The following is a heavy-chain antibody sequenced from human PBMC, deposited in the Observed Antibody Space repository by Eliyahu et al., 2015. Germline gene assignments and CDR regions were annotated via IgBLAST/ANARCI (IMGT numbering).Heavy chain of an antibody. CDR3: AKDRKAVVIAISGVFDY. Sequence: EVQLLESGGGLVQPGGSLRLSCAASGFTFXSXXXXWVRQAPGKGLEWVSAISGSGGSTYYADFVKGRFTISRDNSKNTLYLQMNSLRAEDTAVYYCAKDRKAVVIAISGVFDYWGQGTLVTVSS. CDR2: ISGSGGST. J-gene: IGHJ4*02. V-gene: IGHV3-23*01. D-gene: IGHD2-21*01. CDR1: GFTFXSXX.